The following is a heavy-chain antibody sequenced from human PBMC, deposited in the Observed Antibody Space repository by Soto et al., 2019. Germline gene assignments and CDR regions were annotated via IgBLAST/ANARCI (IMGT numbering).Heavy chain of an antibody. Sequence: SGAASRFTFSSYGMHWVRQAPGKGLEWVAVISYDGSNKYYADSVKGRFTISRDNSKNTLYLQMNSLRAEDTAVYYCAKPGSSSGDFDYWGQGTLVTVSS. CDR3: AKPGSSSGDFDY. CDR2: ISYDGSNK. J-gene: IGHJ4*02. V-gene: IGHV3-30*18. D-gene: IGHD6-6*01. CDR1: RFTFSSYG.